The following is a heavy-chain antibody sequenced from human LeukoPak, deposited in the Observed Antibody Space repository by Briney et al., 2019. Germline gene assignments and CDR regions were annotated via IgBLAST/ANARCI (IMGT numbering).Heavy chain of an antibody. J-gene: IGHJ4*02. Sequence: GGSLRLSCSASGFTFSSYGMHWVRQAPGKGLEGVAFIRYDGSNKYYADSVKGRFTISRDNSKNTLYLQMNSLRAEDTAVYYCAKDSKGIAVTFLGYWGQGTLVTVSS. CDR1: GFTFSSYG. V-gene: IGHV3-30*02. D-gene: IGHD6-19*01. CDR3: AKDSKGIAVTFLGY. CDR2: IRYDGSNK.